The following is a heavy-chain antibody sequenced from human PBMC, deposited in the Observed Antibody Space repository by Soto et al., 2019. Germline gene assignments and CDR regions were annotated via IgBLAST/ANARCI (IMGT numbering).Heavy chain of an antibody. J-gene: IGHJ4*02. CDR2: IRTRAYASTA. CDR3: ARDRVSWRHFSDTTLYFDQ. Sequence: PGGSLRLSCTTSVFTFDDHAMSWFRQAPGKGLEWVGFIRTRAYASTAEYAASVRGRFTISRDDSKGIAYLQMDSLEAEDTGVYLCARDRVSWRHFSDTTLYFDQWGQGTPVTVSS. CDR1: VFTFDDHA. V-gene: IGHV3-49*03. D-gene: IGHD3-3*02.